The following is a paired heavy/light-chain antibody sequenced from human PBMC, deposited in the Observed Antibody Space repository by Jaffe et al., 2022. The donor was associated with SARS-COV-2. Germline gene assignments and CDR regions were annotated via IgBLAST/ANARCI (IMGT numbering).Light chain of an antibody. CDR3: SSYTRTSTWL. J-gene: IGLJ2*01. Sequence: QSALAQPASVSGSPGQSITISCTGGSSDVAYFNYVSWYQQYTDKAPKLIIYDVRKRPSGISDRFSGSKSGDTASLTISGLRAEDEGDYYCSSYTRTSTWLFGGGTKLTVL. V-gene: IGLV2-14*01. CDR2: DVR. CDR1: SSDVAYFNY.
Heavy chain of an antibody. D-gene: IGHD1-26*01. CDR1: GFSLTTYGVG. Sequence: QITLKESGPTLVKPAETLTLTCAFSGFSLTTYGVGVGWIRQPPGKALEWLALIYWDDDQYFRPSVRSRLSINKDISKSQVVLTVTNVVPGDTATYYCAHTTVGPTTTPGFGYWGQGTLVTVSS. J-gene: IGHJ4*02. CDR3: AHTTVGPTTTPGFGY. V-gene: IGHV2-5*02. CDR2: IYWDDDQ.